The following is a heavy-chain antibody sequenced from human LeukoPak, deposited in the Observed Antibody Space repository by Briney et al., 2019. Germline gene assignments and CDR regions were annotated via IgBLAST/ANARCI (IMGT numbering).Heavy chain of an antibody. V-gene: IGHV3-30*02. J-gene: IGHJ6*03. CDR2: IRYDGSNK. CDR3: AKVPYYDFWSGYYPDYYYYMDV. D-gene: IGHD3-3*01. Sequence: GGSLRLSXAASGFTFSSYGMHWVRQAPGKGLVWVAFIRYDGSNKYYTDSVKGRFTISRDNSKNTLYLQMNSLRAEDTAVYYCAKVPYYDFWSGYYPDYYYYMDVWGKGTTVTVSS. CDR1: GFTFSSYG.